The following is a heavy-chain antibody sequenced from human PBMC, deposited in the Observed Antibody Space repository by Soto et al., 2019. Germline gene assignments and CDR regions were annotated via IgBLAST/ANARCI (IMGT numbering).Heavy chain of an antibody. V-gene: IGHV2-5*02. Sequence: QITLKESGPTLVKPTQTLTLTCTFSGFSLSTSGVGVGWIRQPPGKALEWLALIYWDDDKRYSPYLKSRLTITHDTSTNQVILTTANMDTVDTATYDWAPRVYGSRSPPFACWGQGTLVPVS. CDR3: APRVYGSRSPPFAC. CDR2: IYWDDDK. J-gene: IGHJ4*02. D-gene: IGHD3-10*01. CDR1: GFSLSTSGVG.